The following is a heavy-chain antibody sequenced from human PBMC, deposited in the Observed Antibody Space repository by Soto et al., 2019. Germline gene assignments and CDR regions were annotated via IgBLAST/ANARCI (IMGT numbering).Heavy chain of an antibody. CDR3: ARGESYCISTSCYIWKTPRHYGMDV. CDR2: IYHSGST. CDR1: GGSISSSNW. J-gene: IGHJ6*02. D-gene: IGHD2-2*02. V-gene: IGHV4-4*02. Sequence: QVQLQESGPGLVKPSGTLSLTCAVSGGSISSSNWWSWVRQPPGKGLEWIGEIYHSGSTNYNPSLKSRVTISVDKSKNQFSLKLSSVTAADTAVYYCARGESYCISTSCYIWKTPRHYGMDVWGQGTTVTVSS.